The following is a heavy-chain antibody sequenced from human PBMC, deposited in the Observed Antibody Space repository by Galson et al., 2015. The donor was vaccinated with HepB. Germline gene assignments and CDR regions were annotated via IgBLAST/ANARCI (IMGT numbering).Heavy chain of an antibody. Sequence: SLRLSCAASGFTFSSYWMSWVRQAPGKGLEWVANIKQDGSEKYYVDSVKGRFTISRDNAKNSLYLQMNSLRAEDTAVYYCARDVRRWLQRKPYWYFDLWGRGTLVTVSS. V-gene: IGHV3-7*01. CDR2: IKQDGSEK. J-gene: IGHJ2*01. CDR3: ARDVRRWLQRKPYWYFDL. D-gene: IGHD5-24*01. CDR1: GFTFSSYW.